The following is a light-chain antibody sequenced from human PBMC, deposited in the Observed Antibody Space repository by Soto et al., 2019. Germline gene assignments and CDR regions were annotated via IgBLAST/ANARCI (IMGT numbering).Light chain of an antibody. CDR1: QSISSW. Sequence: DIHMTQSPSTLYAPIGDRVIITCWASQSISSWLAWYQQKPGKAPNLLIYKASHLENGVPSRFSGSGSGTEFTLTISSLQPGDFATYYCQHYNTYPWTFGQGPKVDIK. J-gene: IGKJ1*01. V-gene: IGKV1-5*03. CDR2: KAS. CDR3: QHYNTYPWT.